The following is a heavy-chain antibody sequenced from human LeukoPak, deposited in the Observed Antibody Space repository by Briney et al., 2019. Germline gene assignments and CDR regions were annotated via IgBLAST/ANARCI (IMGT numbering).Heavy chain of an antibody. CDR3: ARDQSITTFGAFDI. Sequence: GGSLRLSCAASGFTFSDNYMNWVRQAPGKGLEWVSYISSDTTYTDYADSVKGRLTISRDNAKKLLYLQMNSLRAEDTAIYYCARDQSITTFGAFDIWGQGTMVTVSS. CDR2: ISSDTTYT. V-gene: IGHV3-11*06. D-gene: IGHD3-10*02. J-gene: IGHJ3*02. CDR1: GFTFSDNY.